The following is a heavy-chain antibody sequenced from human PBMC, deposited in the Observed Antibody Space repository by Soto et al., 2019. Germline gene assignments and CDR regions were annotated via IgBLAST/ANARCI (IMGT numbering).Heavy chain of an antibody. D-gene: IGHD6-19*01. CDR3: ARGIEGWYQGRYYYGMDV. Sequence: QVQLQESGPGLVKPSETLSLTCTVSGGSVSSGSYYWSWIRQPPGKGLEWIGYIYYSGSTNYNPSLHSRVTLPGDTSKNQFPLKLSSVTAADTAVYYCARGIEGWYQGRYYYGMDVWGQGTTVTVSS. CDR1: GGSVSSGSYY. J-gene: IGHJ6*02. V-gene: IGHV4-61*01. CDR2: IYYSGST.